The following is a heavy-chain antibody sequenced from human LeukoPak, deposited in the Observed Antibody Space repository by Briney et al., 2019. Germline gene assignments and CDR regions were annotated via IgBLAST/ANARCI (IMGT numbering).Heavy chain of an antibody. V-gene: IGHV1-69*06. Sequence: SVKVSCKASGGTFSSYAISWVRQAPRQGLEWMGGIIPIFGTANYAQKFQGRVTITADKSTSTAYMELSSLRSEDTAVYYCARGIAAAGPVYYYYYGMDVWGKGTTVTVSS. D-gene: IGHD6-13*01. J-gene: IGHJ6*04. CDR1: GGTFSSYA. CDR3: ARGIAAAGPVYYYYYGMDV. CDR2: IIPIFGTA.